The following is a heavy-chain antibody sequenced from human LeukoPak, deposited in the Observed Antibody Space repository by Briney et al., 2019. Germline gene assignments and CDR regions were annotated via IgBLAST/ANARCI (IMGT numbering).Heavy chain of an antibody. D-gene: IGHD3-3*01. V-gene: IGHV4-61*02. CDR2: IQTSGST. J-gene: IGHJ6*03. Sequence: SETLSLTCTVSGGSISSGSYYWSWIRQPAGKGLEWIGRIQTSGSTNYNSSLKSRVTISLDTSKNQFSLKLSSVTAADAAVYYCARGNYDFLEAIHYYTDVWGKGTTVTVSS. CDR1: GGSISSGSYY. CDR3: ARGNYDFLEAIHYYTDV.